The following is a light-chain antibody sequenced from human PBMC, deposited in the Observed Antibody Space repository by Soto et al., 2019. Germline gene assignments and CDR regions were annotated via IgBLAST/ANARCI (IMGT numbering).Light chain of an antibody. Sequence: QPVLTQPPSASGTPGQRVTISCSGGSSNIGRDNVNWYQHFPGTAPKVLIYRNNQRPSGVPDRFSGSKSGTSASLAISGLQSEDEADYYCAVWDGSLNGWVFGGGTKVTVL. J-gene: IGLJ3*02. V-gene: IGLV1-44*01. CDR2: RNN. CDR3: AVWDGSLNGWV. CDR1: SSNIGRDN.